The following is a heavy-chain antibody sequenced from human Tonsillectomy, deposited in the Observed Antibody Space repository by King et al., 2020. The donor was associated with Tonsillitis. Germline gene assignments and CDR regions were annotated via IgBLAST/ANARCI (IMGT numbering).Heavy chain of an antibody. CDR3: PRGGTWYYFDF. J-gene: IGHJ4*02. CDR1: GSAFSRYY. CDR2: MNPSGGST. D-gene: IGHD6-13*01. Sequence: QLVQSGAEVKKPGASVKVSCKASGSAFSRYYMHWVRQAPGQGLEWMGIMNPSGGSTNYAQKFQGRVTMTRDTSTSTVYMEVSSLRSEDTAVYYCPRGGTWYYFDFWGQGSLVTVSS. V-gene: IGHV1-46*01.